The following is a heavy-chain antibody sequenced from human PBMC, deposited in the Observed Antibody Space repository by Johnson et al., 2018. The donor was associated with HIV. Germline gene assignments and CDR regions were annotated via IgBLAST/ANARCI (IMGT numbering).Heavy chain of an antibody. J-gene: IGHJ3*02. D-gene: IGHD1-14*01. Sequence: QVQLVESGGGVVQPGRSLRLSCAASGFTFTSYAMHWVRQAPGKGLEWVAVISYDGSNKYYADSVKGRFTISRDNSKNTLFLQMNSLRAEDRAVFYCARATTSESHAFDIWGQGTMVTVSS. V-gene: IGHV3-30*04. CDR3: ARATTSESHAFDI. CDR1: GFTFTSYA. CDR2: ISYDGSNK.